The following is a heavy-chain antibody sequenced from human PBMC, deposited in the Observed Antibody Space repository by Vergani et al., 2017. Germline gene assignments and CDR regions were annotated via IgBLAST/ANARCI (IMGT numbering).Heavy chain of an antibody. J-gene: IGHJ4*02. CDR2: INPNSGGT. V-gene: IGHV1-2*02. D-gene: IGHD5-18*01. CDR3: ARDLVDTAMVTDY. Sequence: QVHLVQSGAEVKKPGASVKVSCQTSGYTFSAYYMHWVRQAPGQGLEWMGWINPNSGGTNYAQKFQGRVTMTRDTSISTAYMELSRLRSDDTAVYYCARDLVDTAMVTDYWGQGTLVTVSS. CDR1: GYTFSAYY.